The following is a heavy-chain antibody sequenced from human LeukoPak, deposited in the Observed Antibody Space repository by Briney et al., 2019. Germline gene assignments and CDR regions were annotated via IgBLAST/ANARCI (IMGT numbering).Heavy chain of an antibody. Sequence: KASETLSLTCTVSGGSISSYYWSWIRQPPGKGLEWIGYIYYTGSTNYSPSTNYSPSLKGRVTISVDTSKNQFSLKLTSVTAADTAVYYCTRGARVFPDYYYYMDVWGIGTTVTVSS. V-gene: IGHV4-59*01. J-gene: IGHJ6*03. CDR3: TRGARVFPDYYYYMDV. CDR2: IYYTGSTNYSPST. CDR1: GGSISSYY. D-gene: IGHD2-21*01.